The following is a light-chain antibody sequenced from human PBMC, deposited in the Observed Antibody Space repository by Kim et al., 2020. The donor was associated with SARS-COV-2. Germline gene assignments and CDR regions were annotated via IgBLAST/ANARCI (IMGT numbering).Light chain of an antibody. J-gene: IGKJ5*01. CDR1: QNITTY. CDR3: QQYDSLPIT. CDR2: DVS. Sequence: ASVGDRVTIPCQASQNITTYLNWFHQKPGKAPKLLIFDVSNLETGVPSRFRGDGSGTHFTFTINNLQPEDIGTYFCQQYDSLPITFGQGTRLEIK. V-gene: IGKV1-33*01.